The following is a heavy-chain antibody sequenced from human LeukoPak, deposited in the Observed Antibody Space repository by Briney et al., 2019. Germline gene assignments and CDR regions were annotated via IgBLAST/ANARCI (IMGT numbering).Heavy chain of an antibody. D-gene: IGHD5-12*01. V-gene: IGHV3-23*01. CDR1: GFTFSTYA. CDR2: IACGGSST. Sequence: GGSLRLSFAASGFTFSTYALTWVRPAPGKGVEGVSAIACGGSSTYYADSVKGRFNISRDNSENTLYLQMNSLRAEDTAIYYCAKSVNQRFIVATGFDSWGQGTLVTVSS. CDR3: AKSVNQRFIVATGFDS. J-gene: IGHJ5*01.